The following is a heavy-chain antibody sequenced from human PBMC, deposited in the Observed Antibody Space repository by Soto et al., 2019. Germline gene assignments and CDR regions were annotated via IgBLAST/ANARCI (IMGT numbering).Heavy chain of an antibody. D-gene: IGHD3-10*01. Sequence: VKVSCKASGYTFTGYYMHWVRQAPGQGLEWMGWINPNSGGTNYAQKFQGWVTMTRDTSTSTVYMELSSLRSEDTAVYYCARRERFTMVRGSDAFDIWGQGTMVTVSS. CDR1: GYTFTGYY. J-gene: IGHJ3*02. V-gene: IGHV1-2*04. CDR2: INPNSGGT. CDR3: ARRERFTMVRGSDAFDI.